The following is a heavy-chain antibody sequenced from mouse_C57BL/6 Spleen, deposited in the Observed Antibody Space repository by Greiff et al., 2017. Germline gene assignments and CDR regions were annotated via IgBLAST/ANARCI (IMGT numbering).Heavy chain of an antibody. CDR3: ASDEGSSGLFDY. Sequence: DVKLVESGGGLVKPGGSLKLSCAASGFTFSSYTMSWVRQTPEKRLEWVATISDGGSYTYYPDNVKGRFTISRDNAKNNLYLQMSHLKSEDTAMYYCASDEGSSGLFDYRGQGTTLTASS. J-gene: IGHJ2*01. CDR1: GFTFSSYT. CDR2: ISDGGSYT. D-gene: IGHD3-2*02. V-gene: IGHV5-4*03.